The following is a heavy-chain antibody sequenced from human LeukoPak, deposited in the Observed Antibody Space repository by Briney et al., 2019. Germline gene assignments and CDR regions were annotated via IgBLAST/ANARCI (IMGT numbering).Heavy chain of an antibody. Sequence: PGGSLRLSCAAAGFTFSSYAMRWVRQAPGKGLECVSAISGNGSSTNYADSVKGRFTISRDDSRNTVYLQMNSLRPEDTAVYYCAKGGYSSGYYFDYWGQGTLVTVSS. V-gene: IGHV3-23*01. D-gene: IGHD6-19*01. J-gene: IGHJ4*02. CDR2: ISGNGSST. CDR3: AKGGYSSGYYFDY. CDR1: GFTFSSYA.